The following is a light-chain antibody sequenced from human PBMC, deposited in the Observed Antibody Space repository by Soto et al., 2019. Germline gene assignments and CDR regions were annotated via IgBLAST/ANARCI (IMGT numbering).Light chain of an antibody. CDR3: GSYTGSTYV. Sequence: QSALTQPASVSGSPGQSITISCIGSSSDVGGYNYVSWYQHHPGRVPKLMIYEVSNRPSGVSSRFSGSKSGNTASLTISGLQAEDEADYYCGSYTGSTYVFGTGTKVTVL. J-gene: IGLJ1*01. V-gene: IGLV2-14*01. CDR2: EVS. CDR1: SSDVGGYNY.